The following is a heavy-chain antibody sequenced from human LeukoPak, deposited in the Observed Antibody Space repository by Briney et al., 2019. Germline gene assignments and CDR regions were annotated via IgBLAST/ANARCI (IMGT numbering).Heavy chain of an antibody. J-gene: IGHJ4*02. CDR2: INPSGGST. CDR3: ARGPRNYGSGSYYGY. Sequence: GASVKVSCKASGYTFTSYYMHWVRQAPGQGLEWMGIINPSGGSTSYAQKFQGRVTMTRDTSTSTVYMELSSLRTEDTAVYYCARGPRNYGSGSYYGYWGQGTLVTDSS. D-gene: IGHD3-10*01. V-gene: IGHV1-46*01. CDR1: GYTFTSYY.